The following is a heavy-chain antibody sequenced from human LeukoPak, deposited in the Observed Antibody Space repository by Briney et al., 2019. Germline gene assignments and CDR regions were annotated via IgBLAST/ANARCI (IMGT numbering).Heavy chain of an antibody. CDR2: INHSGST. D-gene: IGHD2-2*01. J-gene: IGHJ4*02. V-gene: IGHV4-34*01. Sequence: SETLSLTCAVYGGSFSGYYWSWIRQPPGKGLEWIGEINHSGSTNYNPSLKSRVTISVDTSKNQFSLKLSSVTAADTAVYYCARGGVVVPASHFDYRGQGTLVTVSS. CDR1: GGSFSGYY. CDR3: ARGGVVVPASHFDY.